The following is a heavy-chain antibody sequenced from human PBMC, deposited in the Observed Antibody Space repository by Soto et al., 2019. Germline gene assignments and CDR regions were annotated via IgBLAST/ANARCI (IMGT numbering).Heavy chain of an antibody. CDR2: ISGSGGST. V-gene: IGHV3-23*01. D-gene: IGHD5-12*01. J-gene: IGHJ4*02. CDR3: AKGGRDGYKMYYFDY. CDR1: GFTFSSYA. Sequence: GGSLILSCAASGFTFSSYAMSWVRQAPGKGLEWVSAISGSGGSTYYADSVKGRFTISRDNSKNTLYLQMNSLRAEDTAVYYCAKGGRDGYKMYYFDYWGQGTMVTVYS.